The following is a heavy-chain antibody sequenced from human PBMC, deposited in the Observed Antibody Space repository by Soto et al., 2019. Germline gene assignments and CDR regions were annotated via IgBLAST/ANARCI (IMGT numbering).Heavy chain of an antibody. CDR2: IYTSGTT. CDR3: AREVGRPGRFDP. J-gene: IGHJ5*02. CDR1: GVSLSGHF. Sequence: QLQLQESGPGQVKPSETLSLTCSVSGVSLSGHFWTWIRQPAGKGLEWIGRIYTSGTTTYNPSLKSRLSRSIDTSKSQVFLRLTSVTAADTGLYYCAREVGRPGRFDPWGQGTLVTVSS. V-gene: IGHV4-4*07. D-gene: IGHD6-6*01.